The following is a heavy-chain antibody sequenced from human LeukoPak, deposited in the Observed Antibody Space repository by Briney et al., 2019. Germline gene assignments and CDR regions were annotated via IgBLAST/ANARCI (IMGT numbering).Heavy chain of an antibody. Sequence: GSLRLLRGSSGFNFRRYGLNWVRQASGKGLGWVPAITGNGGNTFYADSVKGRFTISRDNSKNTMYLQMNSLRAEDTALYYCARDRSGSYPNWFDPWGQGTLVTVSS. CDR2: ITGNGGNT. J-gene: IGHJ5*02. CDR1: GFNFRRYG. CDR3: ARDRSGSYPNWFDP. V-gene: IGHV3-23*01. D-gene: IGHD3-10*01.